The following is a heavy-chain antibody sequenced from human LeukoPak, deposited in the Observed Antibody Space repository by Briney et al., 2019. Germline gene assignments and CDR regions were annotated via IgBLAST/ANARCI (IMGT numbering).Heavy chain of an antibody. CDR1: GGSISSYY. J-gene: IGHJ6*03. CDR3: ARDGQSKNYYYYYYMDV. CDR2: IYTSGST. V-gene: IGHV4-4*07. Sequence: SETLSLTCTDSGGSISSYYWSCIRQPAGKGLEWIGRIYTSGSTNYNPSLRSRVTMSVDTSKNQFSLKLSSVTAADTAVYYCARDGQSKNYYYYYYMDVWGKGTTVTVSS.